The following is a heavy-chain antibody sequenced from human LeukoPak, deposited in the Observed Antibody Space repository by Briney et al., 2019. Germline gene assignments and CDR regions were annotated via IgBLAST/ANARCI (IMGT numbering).Heavy chain of an antibody. J-gene: IGHJ6*03. CDR3: ARVYRTVAGIYYYYMDV. V-gene: IGHV4-61*02. Sequence: SQTLSLTCTVSGGSISSGSYYWSWIRQPAGKGLEWIGRIYTSGSTNYNPSLKSRVTISVDTSKNQFSLKLSSVTAADTAVYYCARVYRTVAGIYYYYMDVWGKGTTVTVSS. CDR2: IYTSGST. D-gene: IGHD6-19*01. CDR1: GGSISSGSYY.